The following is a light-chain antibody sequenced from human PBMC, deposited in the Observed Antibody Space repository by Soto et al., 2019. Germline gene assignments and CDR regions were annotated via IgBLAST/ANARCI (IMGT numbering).Light chain of an antibody. J-gene: IGKJ4*01. CDR2: GAS. V-gene: IGKV3D-15*01. CDR1: QSVNIY. Sequence: EIVMTQSPATLSVSPGERATLSCRASQSVNIYLAWYQQKPGQAPRLLLFGASYRATGIPARFSGSGSGTEFNLTISSLQSEDFAVYFCQQYDDWLRLTFGGGTKVDIK. CDR3: QQYDDWLRLT.